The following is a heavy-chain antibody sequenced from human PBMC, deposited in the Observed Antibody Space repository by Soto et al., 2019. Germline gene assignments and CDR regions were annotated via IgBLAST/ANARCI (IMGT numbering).Heavy chain of an antibody. CDR3: ITATTVVNFARQY. Sequence: GGSLRLSCAASGFAFTNAWMHWVRQAPGKGMEWVGRIVSKAEGETTDYAAPVKGRFTISRDDSKNMVYLQMTSLKPDETAVYYCITATTVVNFARQYWGQGTLVTVSS. V-gene: IGHV3-15*07. CDR1: GFAFTNAW. J-gene: IGHJ4*02. D-gene: IGHD2-15*01. CDR2: IVSKAEGETT.